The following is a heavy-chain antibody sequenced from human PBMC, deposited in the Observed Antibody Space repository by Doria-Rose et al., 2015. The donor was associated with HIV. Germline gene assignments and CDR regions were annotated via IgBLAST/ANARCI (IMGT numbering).Heavy chain of an antibody. J-gene: IGHJ4*02. CDR3: ARMGSYRELDY. CDR2: TYYTGTS. Sequence: LVKPSETLSPTCSVSGASVSSRGYYWNWIRQVPGKGLESLGYTYYTGTSDYSPSLKSRLNMAVDTSKNQFSLKLSFVTVADTAVYYCARMGSYRELDYWGQGALVIVSA. V-gene: IGHV4-31*03. CDR1: GASVSSRGYY. D-gene: IGHD3-3*01.